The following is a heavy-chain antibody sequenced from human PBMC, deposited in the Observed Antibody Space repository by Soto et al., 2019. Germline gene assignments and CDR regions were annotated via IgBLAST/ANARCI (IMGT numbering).Heavy chain of an antibody. Sequence: QVQLQESGPGLVKPSQTLSLTCTVSGGSISSGGYYWSWIRPHPGKGLEWIGDIYYSGSTYYNPALKSRVTMSVDTSKNQFPLKQSSVPAADTAVYCCARVLRGCYSVYWGQGTLVTVSS. J-gene: IGHJ4*02. V-gene: IGHV4-31*03. D-gene: IGHD1-26*01. CDR3: ARVLRGCYSVY. CDR1: GGSISSGGYY. CDR2: IYYSGST.